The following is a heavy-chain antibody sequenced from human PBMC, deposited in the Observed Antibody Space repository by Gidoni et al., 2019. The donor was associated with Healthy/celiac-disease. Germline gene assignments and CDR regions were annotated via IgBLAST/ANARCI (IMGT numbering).Heavy chain of an antibody. CDR1: GLPFSSHS. V-gene: IGHV3-21*01. D-gene: IGHD2-21*01. J-gene: IGHJ3*02. CDR3: ARDGCGGDCPLHDAFDI. CDR2: ISSSSSYI. Sequence: EVPLVESGGGLVKPGGFLSPPCAASGLPFSSHSTNWVRQAPGKGLEWVSSISSSSSYIYYADSVKGRFTISRDNAKNSLYLQMNSLRAEDTAVYYCARDGCGGDCPLHDAFDIWGQGTMVTVSS.